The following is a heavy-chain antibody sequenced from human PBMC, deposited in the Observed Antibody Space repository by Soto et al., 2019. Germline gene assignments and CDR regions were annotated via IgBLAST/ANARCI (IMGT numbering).Heavy chain of an antibody. Sequence: GGSLRLSCVGSGSTFSTYSINWVRQAPGKGLEWVSSISSRSDIYYADSVKGRFTISRDNAKNSVSLQMNSLRAEDTAVYYCAREYTAWPLAYGLDVWGQGTTVTVSS. CDR1: GSTFSTYS. CDR2: ISSRSDI. D-gene: IGHD2-2*02. J-gene: IGHJ6*02. V-gene: IGHV3-21*01. CDR3: AREYTAWPLAYGLDV.